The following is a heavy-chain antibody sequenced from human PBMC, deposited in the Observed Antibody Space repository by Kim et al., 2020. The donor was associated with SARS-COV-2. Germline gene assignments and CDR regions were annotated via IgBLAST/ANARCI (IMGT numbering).Heavy chain of an antibody. D-gene: IGHD4-4*01. V-gene: IGHV5-51*01. J-gene: IGHJ3*02. CDR3: ARLRQRWLQSDAFDI. CDR1: GYSFTSYW. Sequence: GESLKISCKGSGYSFTSYWIGWVRQMPGKGLEWMGIIYPGDPDTRYSPSFQGQVTISADKSISTAYLQWSSLKASDTAMYYCARLRQRWLQSDAFDIWGQGTMVTVSS. CDR2: IYPGDPDT.